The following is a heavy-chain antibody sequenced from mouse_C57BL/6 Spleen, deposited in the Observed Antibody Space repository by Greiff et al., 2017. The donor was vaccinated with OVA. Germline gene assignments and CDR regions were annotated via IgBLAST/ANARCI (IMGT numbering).Heavy chain of an antibody. CDR3: ATFRYYYAPFAY. CDR1: GYTFTSYW. V-gene: IGHV1-52*01. Sequence: QVQLQQPGAELVRPGSSVKLSCKASGYTFTSYWMHWVKQRPIQGLEWIGNIDPSDSETHYNQKFKDKATLTVDKSSSTAYMQLSSLTSEDSAVYYCATFRYYYAPFAYWGQGTLVTVSA. D-gene: IGHD1-1*01. CDR2: IDPSDSET. J-gene: IGHJ3*01.